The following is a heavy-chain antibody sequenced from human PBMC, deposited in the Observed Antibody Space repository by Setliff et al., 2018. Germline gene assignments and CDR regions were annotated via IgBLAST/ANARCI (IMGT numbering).Heavy chain of an antibody. CDR2: INHRGNT. CDR3: ARGVLVNSFSSSHYMDV. V-gene: IGHV4-34*01. J-gene: IGHJ6*03. D-gene: IGHD2-2*01. CDR1: GGSFSDHY. Sequence: LSETLSLTCGVYGGSFSDHYWSWIRQPPGKGLEWLGEINHRGNTNYRPSLKSRITISVDTSKKQFSLKLSSVTAADTALYYCARGVLVNSFSSSHYMDVWAKGATVTVSS.